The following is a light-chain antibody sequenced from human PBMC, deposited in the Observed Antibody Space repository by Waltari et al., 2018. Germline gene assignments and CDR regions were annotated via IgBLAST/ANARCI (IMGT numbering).Light chain of an antibody. CDR3: CSYAGSYTWV. CDR2: DVS. V-gene: IGLV2-11*01. Sequence: QSALTQPRSVSGSPGQSVTISYTGTSSDVGGYNYVSWYQQHPGKAPKLMIYDVSKRPSGVPDRFSGSKPGNTASLTISGLQAEDEADYYCCSYAGSYTWVFGGGTKLTVL. J-gene: IGLJ3*02. CDR1: SSDVGGYNY.